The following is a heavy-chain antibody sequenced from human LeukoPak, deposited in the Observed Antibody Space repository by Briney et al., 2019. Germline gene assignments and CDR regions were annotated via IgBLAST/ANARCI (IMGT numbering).Heavy chain of an antibody. Sequence: GSLRLSCAASGFTFSNYAMNWVRQAPGKGLEWVSAISGSGGSTYYADSVKGRFTISRDNSKNTLYLQMNSLRAEDTAVYYCARDLVIAVAGIYGMDVWGQGTTVTVSS. V-gene: IGHV3-23*01. CDR3: ARDLVIAVAGIYGMDV. CDR2: ISGSGGST. D-gene: IGHD6-19*01. J-gene: IGHJ6*02. CDR1: GFTFSNYA.